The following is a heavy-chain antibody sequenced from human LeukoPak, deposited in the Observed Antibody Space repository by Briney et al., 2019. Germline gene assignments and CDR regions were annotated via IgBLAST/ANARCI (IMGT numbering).Heavy chain of an antibody. V-gene: IGHV3-7*01. Sequence: TGGSLRLSCAASGFIFSSYWMSWVRQAPGKGLEWVANIKQDESEKYYVDSVKGRFTISRDNAKNSLYLQMNSLRAEDTAVYYCARGTYYYDYWGQGTLVTVSS. D-gene: IGHD3-16*01. CDR2: IKQDESEK. J-gene: IGHJ4*02. CDR3: ARGTYYYDY. CDR1: GFIFSSYW.